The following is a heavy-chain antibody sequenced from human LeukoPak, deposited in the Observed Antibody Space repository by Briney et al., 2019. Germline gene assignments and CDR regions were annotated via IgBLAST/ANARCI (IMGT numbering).Heavy chain of an antibody. V-gene: IGHV4-34*01. D-gene: IGHD1-1*01. CDR2: INHSGST. Sequence: PSETLSLTCAVYGGSFRGYYWSWLRQPPGKGLEWIGEINHSGSTNYNPSLKSRVTISVDTSKNQFSLKLSSVTAADTAVYYCARVRRWKNWYFDLRGRGTLGTVSS. CDR1: GGSFRGYY. J-gene: IGHJ2*01. CDR3: ARVRRWKNWYFDL.